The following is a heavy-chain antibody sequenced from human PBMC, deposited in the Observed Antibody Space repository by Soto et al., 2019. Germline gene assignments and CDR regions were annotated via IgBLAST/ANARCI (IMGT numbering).Heavy chain of an antibody. Sequence: QVQLVQSGAEVKKPGASVKVSCKASGYTFTSYGISWVRQAPGQGLEWMGWISAYNGNTNYAQKLQGRVTMTTDTDTSPAYMELRSVRSDDTAVYYCAREDKVGYRSSWHPRALGYWGQGTLVTVSS. V-gene: IGHV1-18*01. D-gene: IGHD6-13*01. CDR3: AREDKVGYRSSWHPRALGY. CDR1: GYTFTSYG. CDR2: ISAYNGNT. J-gene: IGHJ4*02.